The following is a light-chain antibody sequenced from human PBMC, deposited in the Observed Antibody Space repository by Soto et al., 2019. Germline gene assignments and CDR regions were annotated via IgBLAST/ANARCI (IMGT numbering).Light chain of an antibody. J-gene: IGLJ1*01. CDR2: EVS. CDR3: SSCAGSNNPYV. CDR1: SSDVGGCKF. Sequence: QSALTQPPSASGSPGQSVTISCTGTSSDVGGCKFVSWYLQYPGKAPKLIIYEVSKRPSGVPDRFSGFKSGNTASLTVSGLQAEAEADYYCSSCAGSNNPYVFGTGTKLTVL. V-gene: IGLV2-8*01.